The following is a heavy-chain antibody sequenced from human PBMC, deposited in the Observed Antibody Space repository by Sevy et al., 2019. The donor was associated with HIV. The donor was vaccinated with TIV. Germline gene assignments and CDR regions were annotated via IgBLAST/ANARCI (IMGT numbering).Heavy chain of an antibody. CDR3: ARAPVYCRGGNCYPYHFDY. Sequence: ASVKVSCKASGYSFTGYYIHWVRQAPGQGLEWMGWINPHNGGTNYAQEFQGRVTMTRDTSISTVYMELSRLKSDDTAVYYCARAPVYCRGGNCYPYHFDYWGQGTLVTVSS. CDR1: GYSFTGYY. D-gene: IGHD2-15*01. V-gene: IGHV1-2*02. J-gene: IGHJ4*02. CDR2: INPHNGGT.